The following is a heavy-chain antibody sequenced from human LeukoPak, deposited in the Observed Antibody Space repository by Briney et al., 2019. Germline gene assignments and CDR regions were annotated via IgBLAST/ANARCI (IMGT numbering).Heavy chain of an antibody. D-gene: IGHD2-21*02. CDR1: GYTFTSYG. CDR2: INAGNGNT. Sequence: VASVKVSCKASGYTFTSYGISWVRQAPGQGLEWMGWINAGNGNTKYSQKFQGRVTITRDTSASTAYMELSSLRSEDTAVYYCARGICGGDCLYWFDPWGQGTLVTVSS. CDR3: ARGICGGDCLYWFDP. J-gene: IGHJ5*02. V-gene: IGHV1-3*01.